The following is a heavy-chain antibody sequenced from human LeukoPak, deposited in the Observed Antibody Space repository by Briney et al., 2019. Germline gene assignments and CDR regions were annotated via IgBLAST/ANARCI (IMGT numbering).Heavy chain of an antibody. CDR1: GGSISNLNYY. J-gene: IGHJ5*02. Sequence: SETLSLTCTVSGGSISNLNYYWSWIRQPAGKELEWIVRIYASGSTNYNPSRKSRVTISVDTSKNQFSLKLSSVTAADTAVYYCARGSRPWGQGTLVTVSS. CDR2: IYASGST. D-gene: IGHD6-13*01. CDR3: ARGSRP. V-gene: IGHV4-61*02.